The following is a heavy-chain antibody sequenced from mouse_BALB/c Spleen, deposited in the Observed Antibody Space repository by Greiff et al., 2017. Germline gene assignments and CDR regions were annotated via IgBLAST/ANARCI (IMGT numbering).Heavy chain of an antibody. V-gene: IGHV5-12-1*01. Sequence: EVKLVESGGGLVKPGGSLKLSCAASGFAFSSYDMSWVRQTPEKRLEWVAYISSGGGSTYYPDTVKGRFTISRDNAKNTLYLQMSSLKSEDTAMYYCARERDPQSLFAYWGQGTLVTVSA. J-gene: IGHJ3*01. CDR1: GFAFSSYD. CDR2: ISSGGGST. CDR3: ARERDPQSLFAY. D-gene: IGHD3-2*02.